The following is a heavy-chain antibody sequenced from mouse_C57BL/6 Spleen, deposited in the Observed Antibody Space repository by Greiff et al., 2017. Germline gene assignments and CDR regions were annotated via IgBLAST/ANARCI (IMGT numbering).Heavy chain of an antibody. J-gene: IGHJ3*01. D-gene: IGHD4-1*01. V-gene: IGHV1-80*01. Sequence: VQLQQSGAELVKPGASVKISCKASGYAFSSYWMNWVKQRPGKGLEWIGQIYPGDGDTNYNGKFKGKATLTADKSSSTAYMQLSSLTSEESAVYFCARGGKLAWFAYWGQGTLVTVSA. CDR3: ARGGKLAWFAY. CDR1: GYAFSSYW. CDR2: IYPGDGDT.